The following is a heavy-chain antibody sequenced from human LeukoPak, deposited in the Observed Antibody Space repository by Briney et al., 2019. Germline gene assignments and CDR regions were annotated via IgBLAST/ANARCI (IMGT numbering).Heavy chain of an antibody. CDR2: INPNSGGT. CDR3: ARDPSSENYYYYMDV. J-gene: IGHJ6*03. D-gene: IGHD3-22*01. V-gene: IGHV1-2*02. CDR1: GYTFTGYY. Sequence: ASVKVSCKASGYTFTGYYMHWVRQAPGQGLEWMGWINPNSGGTNYAQKFQGRVTMTRDTSISTVYMELSRLRSDDTAVYYCARDPSSENYYYYMDVWGKGTTVTISS.